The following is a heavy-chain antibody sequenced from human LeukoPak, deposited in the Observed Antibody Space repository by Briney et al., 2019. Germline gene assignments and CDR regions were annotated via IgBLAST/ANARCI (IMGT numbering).Heavy chain of an antibody. Sequence: GGSLRLSCAASGFTFSSYAMSWVRQAPGKGLEWVSAISGSGRTTFYADSVKGRFTISRDNSKNTLYLQMNSLRAEDTAVYYCARSAYGSGSYYKYWGQGTLVTVSS. CDR1: GFTFSSYA. V-gene: IGHV3-23*01. CDR2: ISGSGRTT. J-gene: IGHJ4*02. CDR3: ARSAYGSGSYYKY. D-gene: IGHD3-10*01.